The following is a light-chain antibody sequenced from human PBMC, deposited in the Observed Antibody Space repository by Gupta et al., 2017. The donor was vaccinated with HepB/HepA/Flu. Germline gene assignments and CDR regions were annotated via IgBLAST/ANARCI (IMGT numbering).Light chain of an antibody. V-gene: IGKV3-11*01. CDR2: DAS. CDR3: KQRINWHPNIT. Sequence: IVLTQSPATLSLSPGDRATLSCRARQSVSRYLDWYQQKPRQAPRRLISDASNRAMGIPARCSGSGDGTDFNFTISSREQEDFEVYYCKQRINWHPNITFGQGTRMEIK. CDR1: QSVSRY. J-gene: IGKJ5*01.